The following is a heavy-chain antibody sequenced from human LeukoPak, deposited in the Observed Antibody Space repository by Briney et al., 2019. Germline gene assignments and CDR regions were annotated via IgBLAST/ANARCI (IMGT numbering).Heavy chain of an antibody. D-gene: IGHD3-10*01. J-gene: IGHJ4*02. CDR2: IRQDGSDK. Sequence: PGGSLRLSCVVSGFMFKNYWMSRDRQAPGKGLEWVATIRQDGSDKYFLDSVRGRFTISRDNAENSLYLQMNSLRAEDTAVYYCAIDKGFGGSSFDYWGQGTLVTVSS. V-gene: IGHV3-7*01. CDR1: GFMFKNYW. CDR3: AIDKGFGGSSFDY.